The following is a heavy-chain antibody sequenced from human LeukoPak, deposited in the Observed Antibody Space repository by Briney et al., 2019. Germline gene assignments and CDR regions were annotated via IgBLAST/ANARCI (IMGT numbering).Heavy chain of an antibody. J-gene: IGHJ6*03. V-gene: IGHV3-23*01. CDR3: AKGGPNLFYYYMDV. CDR1: GFTFSSYG. CDR2: ISGSGGST. D-gene: IGHD1-14*01. Sequence: GGSLRLSCAASGFTFSSYGMIWVRQAPGKGLEWVSGISGSGGSTYVADSVKGRFTVSRDNSKNTLYLQMNSLRAEDTALYYCAKGGPNLFYYYMDVWGKGTTVTISS.